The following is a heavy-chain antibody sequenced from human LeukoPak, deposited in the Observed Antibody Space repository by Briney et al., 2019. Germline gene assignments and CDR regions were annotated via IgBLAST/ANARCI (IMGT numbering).Heavy chain of an antibody. CDR3: ARDSYVLYYMDV. D-gene: IGHD3-16*01. J-gene: IGHJ6*03. CDR2: ISSSSSTI. V-gene: IGHV3-48*01. CDR1: GFTFSSYS. Sequence: GGSLRLSCAASGFTFSSYSMNWVRQAPGKGLEWVSYISSSSSTIYYADSVKGRFTISRDNAKNSLYLQMNSLRAEDTAVYYCARDSYVLYYMDVWGKGTTVTVSS.